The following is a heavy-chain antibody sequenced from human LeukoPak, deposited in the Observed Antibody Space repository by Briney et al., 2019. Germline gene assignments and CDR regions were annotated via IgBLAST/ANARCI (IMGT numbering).Heavy chain of an antibody. D-gene: IGHD3-22*01. Sequence: SDTLSLTCTVSGGSISSSNYYWGWLRQPPGKGLEWIGTIYYSGDTYYNPSLKSRVTISVDTSKNQFSPKLTSVTAADTAFYYCARHLFGSGYYPDYWGQGTLVTVSS. CDR1: GGSISSSNYY. J-gene: IGHJ4*02. CDR2: IYYSGDT. V-gene: IGHV4-39*01. CDR3: ARHLFGSGYYPDY.